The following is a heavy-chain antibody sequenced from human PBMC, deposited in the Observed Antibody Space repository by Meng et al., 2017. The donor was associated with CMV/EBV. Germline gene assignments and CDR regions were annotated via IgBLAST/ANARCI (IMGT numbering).Heavy chain of an antibody. D-gene: IGHD3-16*01. J-gene: IGHJ6*02. Sequence: GGPLRLSCAASGFAFSSYEMNWVRQAPGKGLEWVSYISSSGSTIYYADSVKGRFTISRDNAKNSLYLQMNSLRAEDTAVYYCARDPYRDDSHYYYGMDVWGQGTTVTVSS. CDR1: GFAFSSYE. CDR2: ISSSGSTI. CDR3: ARDPYRDDSHYYYGMDV. V-gene: IGHV3-48*03.